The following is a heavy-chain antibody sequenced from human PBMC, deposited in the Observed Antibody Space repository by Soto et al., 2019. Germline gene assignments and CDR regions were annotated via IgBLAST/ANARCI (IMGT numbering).Heavy chain of an antibody. Sequence: GGSLRLSCAASGFTFSNAWMNWVRQAPGKGLEWVGRIKSKTDGGTTDYAAPVKGRFTISRDDSKNTLYLQMNSLKTEDTAVYYCTTAWYYDILTGLDYWGQGTLVTVSS. CDR1: GFTFSNAW. CDR3: TTAWYYDILTGLDY. CDR2: IKSKTDGGTT. D-gene: IGHD3-9*01. J-gene: IGHJ4*02. V-gene: IGHV3-15*07.